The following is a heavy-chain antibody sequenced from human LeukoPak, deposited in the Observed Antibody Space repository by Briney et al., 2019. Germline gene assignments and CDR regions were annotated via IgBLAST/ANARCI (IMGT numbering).Heavy chain of an antibody. CDR1: GGSFSGYF. V-gene: IGHV4-34*01. CDR2: IYHSGST. CDR3: ASSLSEDYYDSSGSRDAFDI. Sequence: SETPSLTCAVYGGSFSGYFWSWFRQPPGKGLEWIGYIYHSGSTYYNPSLKSRVTISVDRSKNQFSLKLSSVTAADTAVYYCASSLSEDYYDSSGSRDAFDIWGQGTMVTVSS. D-gene: IGHD3-22*01. J-gene: IGHJ3*02.